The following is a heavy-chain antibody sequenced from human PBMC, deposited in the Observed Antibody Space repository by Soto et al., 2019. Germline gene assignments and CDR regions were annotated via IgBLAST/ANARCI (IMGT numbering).Heavy chain of an antibody. D-gene: IGHD3-10*01. CDR1: GFTFSSYG. CDR2: IRGSAGNA. J-gene: IGHJ5*02. Sequence: EVQLLESGGGLVQPGGSLRLSCAGTGFTFSSYGMSWVRQAPGKGLEWVSTIRGSAGNANYADSVKGRFTISRDDSTNTVHLQMTSLRPDDTAVYYCAKHLWFGESVFDPWGQGNLVVVSS. V-gene: IGHV3-23*01. CDR3: AKHLWFGESVFDP.